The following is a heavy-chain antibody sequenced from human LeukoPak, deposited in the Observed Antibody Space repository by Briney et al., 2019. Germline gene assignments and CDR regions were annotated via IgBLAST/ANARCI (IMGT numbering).Heavy chain of an antibody. D-gene: IGHD6-19*01. CDR3: AKDIVAGDYYYYYMDV. V-gene: IGHV3-9*01. Sequence: GRSLRLSCAASGFTFDDYAMHWVRQAPGKGLEWVSGISWNSGSIGYADSVKGRFTISRDNAKNSLYLQMNSLRAEGTALYYCAKDIVAGDYYYYYMDVWGKGTTVTVSS. CDR2: ISWNSGSI. CDR1: GFTFDDYA. J-gene: IGHJ6*03.